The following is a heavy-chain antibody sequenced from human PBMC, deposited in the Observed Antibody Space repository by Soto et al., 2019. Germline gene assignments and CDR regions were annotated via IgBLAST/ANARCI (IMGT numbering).Heavy chain of an antibody. Sequence: SLRLSCAASGFSIDDFAMHWVRQAPGKGLEWVSSISWESGKIGYADSVTGRFSVSRDNAKNSLFLQMSSLKPEDTAFCFFAKDNPIRYAEHEPTWLKPWGQGTQDIFTS. CDR1: GFSIDDFA. D-gene: IGHD2-2*01. CDR3: AKDNPIRYAEHEPTWLKP. J-gene: IGHJ1*01. CDR2: ISWESGKI. V-gene: IGHV3-9*01.